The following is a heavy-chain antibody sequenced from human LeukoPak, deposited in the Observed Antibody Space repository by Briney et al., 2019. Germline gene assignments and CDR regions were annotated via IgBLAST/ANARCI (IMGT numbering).Heavy chain of an antibody. D-gene: IGHD1-26*01. CDR2: IIPIFGTA. J-gene: IGHJ6*02. V-gene: IGHV1-69*01. CDR1: GGTFSSYA. Sequence: GSSVKVSCKASGGTFSSYAISWVRQAPGQGLEWMGGIIPIFGTANYAQKFQGRVTITADESTSTAYMELSSLRSEDTAVYYCARGFEVGATPYYGMDVWGQGTTVTVSS. CDR3: ARGFEVGATPYYGMDV.